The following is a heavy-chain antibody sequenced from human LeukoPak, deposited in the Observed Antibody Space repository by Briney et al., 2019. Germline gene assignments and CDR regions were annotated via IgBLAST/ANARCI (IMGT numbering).Heavy chain of an antibody. V-gene: IGHV4-59*01. CDR1: GGSTSSYY. J-gene: IGHJ3*02. CDR3: ARTDGHGDAFDI. CDR2: IYYSGST. Sequence: SETLSLTCTVSGGSTSSYYWSWIRQPPGKGLEWIGYIYYSGSTNYNPSLKSRVTISVDTSKNQFSLKLSSVTAADTAVYYCARTDGHGDAFDIWGQGTMVTVSS.